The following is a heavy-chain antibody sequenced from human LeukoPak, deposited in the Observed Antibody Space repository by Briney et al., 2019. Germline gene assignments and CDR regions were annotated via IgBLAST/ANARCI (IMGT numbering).Heavy chain of an antibody. D-gene: IGHD1-26*01. CDR2: ISSSGTS. V-gene: IGHV3-48*04. CDR3: ARGGSYFSLFDY. J-gene: IGHJ4*02. Sequence: GGSLRLSCAASGFTFSSYSMNWVRQAPGKGLEWVSYISSSGTSNYVDSVKGRFTISRDNAKNSLYLQMNSLRVEDTAVYYCARGGSYFSLFDYWGQGTPVTVSS. CDR1: GFTFSSYS.